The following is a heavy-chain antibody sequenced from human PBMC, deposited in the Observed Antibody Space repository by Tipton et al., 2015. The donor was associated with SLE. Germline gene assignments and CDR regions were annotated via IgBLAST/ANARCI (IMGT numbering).Heavy chain of an antibody. Sequence: TLSLTCAVYGGSFSGYYWSWIRQPPGKGLEWIGEINHSGSTNYNPSLKSRVTISVDTSKNQFSLKLSSVTAADTAVYYCARGERSPYPEGGYSYGWWGQGTLVTVSS. CDR3: ARGERSPYPEGGYSYGW. V-gene: IGHV4-34*09. D-gene: IGHD5-18*01. J-gene: IGHJ4*02. CDR1: GGSFSGYY. CDR2: INHSGST.